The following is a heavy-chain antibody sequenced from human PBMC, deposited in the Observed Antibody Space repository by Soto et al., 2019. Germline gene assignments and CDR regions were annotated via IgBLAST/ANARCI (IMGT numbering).Heavy chain of an antibody. CDR3: ARVRDPHLDHYGLDV. CDR2: LIPIYNEP. J-gene: IGHJ6*02. Sequence: SVKVSCKTSGFTFNVYGLHWVRQAPGQGLEWVGGLIPIYNEPYYAPKFQGRVTISADKSTTTFHLELSSLRSDDTAVYFCARVRDPHLDHYGLDVWGQGTTVTVSS. CDR1: GFTFNVYG. V-gene: IGHV1-69*06.